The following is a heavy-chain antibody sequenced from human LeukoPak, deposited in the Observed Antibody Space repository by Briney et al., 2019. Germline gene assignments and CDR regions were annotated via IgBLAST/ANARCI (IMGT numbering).Heavy chain of an antibody. D-gene: IGHD5-18*01. CDR1: GFTFSSYG. CDR2: ISYDGSNE. Sequence: GGSLRLSCAASGFTFSSYGMHWVRQAPGKGLEWVALISYDGSNEAFADSVKGRFTISRDNSMNTVHLQMNSLRPEDTAVYYCAKSGYSYGYLDYWGQGTLVTVSS. CDR3: AKSGYSYGYLDY. J-gene: IGHJ4*02. V-gene: IGHV3-30*18.